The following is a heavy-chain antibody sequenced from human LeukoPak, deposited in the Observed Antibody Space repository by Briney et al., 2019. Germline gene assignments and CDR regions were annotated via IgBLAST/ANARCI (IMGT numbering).Heavy chain of an antibody. V-gene: IGHV3-21*01. CDR3: TRSSSSRVDWFDP. D-gene: IGHD6-13*01. Sequence: GGSLRLSCAASGFTFSSYSMNWVRQAPGKGLEWVSSISSSSSYIYYADSVKGRFTISRDNAKNSLYLQMNSLRAEDTAVYYCTRSSSSRVDWFDPWGQGTLVTVSS. CDR1: GFTFSSYS. J-gene: IGHJ5*02. CDR2: ISSSSSYI.